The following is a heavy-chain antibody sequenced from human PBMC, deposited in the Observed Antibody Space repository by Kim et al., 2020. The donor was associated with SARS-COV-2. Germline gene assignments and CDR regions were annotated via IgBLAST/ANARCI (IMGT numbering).Heavy chain of an antibody. CDR3: ARGSSGSYSKLLFHYYYGMDV. J-gene: IGHJ6*02. D-gene: IGHD1-26*01. CDR1: GYTFTSYD. CDR2: MNPNSGNT. Sequence: ASVKVSCKASGYTFTSYDINWVRQATGQGLEWMGWMNPNSGNTGYAQKFQGRVTMTRNTSISTAYMELSSLRSEDTAVYYCARGSSGSYSKLLFHYYYGMDVWGQGTTVPVSS. V-gene: IGHV1-8*01.